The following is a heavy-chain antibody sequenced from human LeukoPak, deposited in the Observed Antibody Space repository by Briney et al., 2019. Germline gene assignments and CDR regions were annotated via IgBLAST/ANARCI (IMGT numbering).Heavy chain of an antibody. CDR2: IIPILGIA. D-gene: IGHD4-17*01. CDR3: ARDGTTAPWYFGL. Sequence: ASVKVSCKASGGTSSSYTISWVRQAPGQGLEWMGRIIPILGIANYAQKFQGRVTITADKSTSTAYMELSSLRSEDTAVYYCARDGTTAPWYFGLWGRGTLVTVSS. V-gene: IGHV1-69*04. J-gene: IGHJ2*01. CDR1: GGTSSSYT.